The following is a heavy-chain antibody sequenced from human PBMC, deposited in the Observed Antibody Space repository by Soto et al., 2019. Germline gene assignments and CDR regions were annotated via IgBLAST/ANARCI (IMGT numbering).Heavy chain of an antibody. Sequence: GVSLSLSCIASGFAFRSYAMSWVRPAPGKGLEWVSSISGSGGITNSADSAKGRFTISRDNSKNTLYLQMNSLRAEDAAVYYCAKDPTRAIWKHYGMDVWGQGTTVTVSS. D-gene: IGHD1-1*01. CDR2: ISGSGGIT. J-gene: IGHJ6*02. CDR1: GFAFRSYA. CDR3: AKDPTRAIWKHYGMDV. V-gene: IGHV3-23*01.